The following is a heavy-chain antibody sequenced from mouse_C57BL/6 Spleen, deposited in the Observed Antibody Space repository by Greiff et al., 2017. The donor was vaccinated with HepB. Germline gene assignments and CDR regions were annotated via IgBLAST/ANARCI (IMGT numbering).Heavy chain of an antibody. Sequence: EVQLQQSGAELVRPGASVKLSCTASGFNIKDYYMHWVKQRPEQGLEWIGRIDPEDGDTEYAPKFQGKATMTADTSSNTAYLQLSSLTSEDTAVYYCTTPLFYGSSYSRDAMDYWGQRTSVTVSS. J-gene: IGHJ4*01. D-gene: IGHD1-1*01. CDR1: GFNIKDYY. V-gene: IGHV14-1*01. CDR3: TTPLFYGSSYSRDAMDY. CDR2: IDPEDGDT.